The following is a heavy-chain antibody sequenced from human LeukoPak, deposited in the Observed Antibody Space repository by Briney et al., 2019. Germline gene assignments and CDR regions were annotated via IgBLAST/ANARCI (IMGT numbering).Heavy chain of an antibody. Sequence: SETLSLTCTVSGGSISSSSYYWGWIRQPPGKGLEWIGSIYYSGSTYYNPSLKSRVTISVDTSKNQFSLKLSSVTAADTAVYYCARDDSPYLGYYGMDVWGQGTTVTVSS. D-gene: IGHD3-16*01. V-gene: IGHV4-39*02. CDR2: IYYSGST. CDR3: ARDDSPYLGYYGMDV. CDR1: GGSISSSSYY. J-gene: IGHJ6*02.